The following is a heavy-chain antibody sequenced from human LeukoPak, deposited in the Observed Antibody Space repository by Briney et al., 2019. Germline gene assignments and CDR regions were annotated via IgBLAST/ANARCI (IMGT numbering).Heavy chain of an antibody. Sequence: TSGTLSLTCAVSGGSISSSNWWSWVRQAPGKGLEWVSGVSGSGGSTSYVDSVKGRFTVSRDNSKNTLYLQMNSLRAEDTAVYYCAKDRLNGRTAQIDYWGQGTLVTVSS. CDR1: GGSISSSN. CDR3: AKDRLNGRTAQIDY. D-gene: IGHD2-8*01. V-gene: IGHV3-23*01. CDR2: VSGSGGST. J-gene: IGHJ4*02.